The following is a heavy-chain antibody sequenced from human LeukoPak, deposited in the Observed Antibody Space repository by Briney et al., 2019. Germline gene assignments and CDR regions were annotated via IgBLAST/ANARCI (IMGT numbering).Heavy chain of an antibody. V-gene: IGHV3-73*01. CDR1: GFTFSGSA. J-gene: IGHJ4*02. CDR2: IRNKANSYAT. D-gene: IGHD1-26*01. CDR3: TRRGGDRVGATTDFDY. Sequence: GGSLRLSCAASGFTFSGSAMHWVRQASGKGLEWVGRIRNKANSYATAYAASVKGRFTISRDDSKNTAYLQMNSLKTEDTAVYYCTRRGGDRVGATTDFDYWGQGTLVTVSS.